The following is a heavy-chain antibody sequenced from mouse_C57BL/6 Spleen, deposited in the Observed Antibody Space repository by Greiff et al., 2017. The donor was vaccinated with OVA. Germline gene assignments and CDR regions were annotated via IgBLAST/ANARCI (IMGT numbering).Heavy chain of an antibody. V-gene: IGHV1-18*01. D-gene: IGHD1-1*01. CDR2: INPNNGGT. CDR1: GYTFTDYN. CDR3: ARGNGSSFKRYFDV. Sequence: VQLQQSGPELVKPGASVTIPCKASGYTFTDYNMDWVKQSHGKSLEWIGDINPNNGGTIYNQKFKGKATLTVDKSSSTAYMELRSLTSEDTAVYYCARGNGSSFKRYFDVWGTGTTVTVSS. J-gene: IGHJ1*03.